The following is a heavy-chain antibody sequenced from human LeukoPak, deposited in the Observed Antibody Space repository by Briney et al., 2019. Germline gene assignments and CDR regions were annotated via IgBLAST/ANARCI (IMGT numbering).Heavy chain of an antibody. D-gene: IGHD3/OR15-3a*01. Sequence: GGSLRLSCVASGFTFSSYWMHWVRQDPRKGLVWVSRINGDGRNINYADSVRGRFTISRDSSKKTLYLQMSSLRAEDTAVYYCVREDLGIEYWGQGTLVTVS. J-gene: IGHJ4*02. CDR3: VREDLGIEY. CDR1: GFTFSSYW. V-gene: IGHV3-74*01. CDR2: INGDGRNI.